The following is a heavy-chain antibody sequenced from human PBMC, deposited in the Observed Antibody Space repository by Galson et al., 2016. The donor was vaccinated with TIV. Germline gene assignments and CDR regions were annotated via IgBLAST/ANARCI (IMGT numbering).Heavy chain of an antibody. D-gene: IGHD5-24*01. V-gene: IGHV3-21*04. CDR3: ARSADDYNLHFNL. Sequence: SLRLSCAASGFTFSGYSMNWVRQAPGKGLEWVSIISTGDRYIYYADSVKGQFTISRDNAKNFLYLQLNSLSAEDTAIYYCARSADDYNLHFNLWGQGTLVTVAS. J-gene: IGHJ4*02. CDR1: GFTFSGYS. CDR2: ISTGDRYI.